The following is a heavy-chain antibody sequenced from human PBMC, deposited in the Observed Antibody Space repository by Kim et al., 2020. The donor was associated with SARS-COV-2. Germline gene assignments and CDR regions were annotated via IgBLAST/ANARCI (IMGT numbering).Heavy chain of an antibody. V-gene: IGHV3-30*04. Sequence: GGSLRLSCAASGFTFSSYAMHWVRQAPGKGLEWVAVISYDGSNKYYADSVKGRFTISRDNSKNTLYLQMNSLRAEDTAVYYCAREANNYYYGMDVWGQGT. CDR2: ISYDGSNK. CDR1: GFTFSSYA. J-gene: IGHJ6*02. CDR3: AREANNYYYGMDV. D-gene: IGHD2-8*01.